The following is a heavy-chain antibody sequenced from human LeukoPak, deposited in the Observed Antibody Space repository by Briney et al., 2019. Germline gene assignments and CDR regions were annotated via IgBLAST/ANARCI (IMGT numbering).Heavy chain of an antibody. CDR3: AKDSVQWLVTYYFDY. Sequence: QPGGSLSLSCAASGFPFSSFAMSWVRQAPGKGLGWVSAISGSGGSTYYADSVKGRFTISRDNSKNTLYLQMNSLRAEDTAVYYCAKDSVQWLVTYYFDYWGQGTLVTVSS. D-gene: IGHD6-19*01. CDR2: ISGSGGST. CDR1: GFPFSSFA. V-gene: IGHV3-23*01. J-gene: IGHJ4*02.